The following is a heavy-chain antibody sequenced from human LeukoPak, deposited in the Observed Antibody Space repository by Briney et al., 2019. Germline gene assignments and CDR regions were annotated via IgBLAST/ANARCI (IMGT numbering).Heavy chain of an antibody. V-gene: IGHV3-66*01. J-gene: IGHJ4*02. CDR1: GFTVRSNY. CDR3: ARTYHYDSSGYYGHFDY. CDR2: MYSGGTT. D-gene: IGHD3-22*01. Sequence: PGGSLRLSCAASGFTVRSNYMTWVRQAPGKGLEWVSVMYSGGTTYYADSVKGRFTISRDNSKNTLYLQMNSLRVEDTAVYYCARTYHYDSSGYYGHFDYWGQGNLVIVSS.